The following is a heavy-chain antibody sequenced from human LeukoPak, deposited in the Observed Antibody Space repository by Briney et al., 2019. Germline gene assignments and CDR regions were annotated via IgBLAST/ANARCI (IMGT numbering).Heavy chain of an antibody. D-gene: IGHD1-26*01. V-gene: IGHV3-23*01. CDR2: ISGSGGST. Sequence: PGGTLRLSCAASGFTFSSYGMSWVRQAPGKGLEWVSAISGSGGSTYYADSVKGRFTISRDNAKNSLYLQMNSLRAEDTAVYYCARRITKWELIDYWGQGTLVTVSS. J-gene: IGHJ4*02. CDR1: GFTFSSYG. CDR3: ARRITKWELIDY.